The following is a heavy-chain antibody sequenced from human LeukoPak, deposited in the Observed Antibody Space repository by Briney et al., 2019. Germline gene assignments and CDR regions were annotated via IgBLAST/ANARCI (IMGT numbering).Heavy chain of an antibody. V-gene: IGHV3-30*15. CDR1: GFAFNTYT. D-gene: IGHD2/OR15-2a*01. Sequence: GRSLRLSCAASGFAFNTYTVHWVRQAPGQGLEWVAVISYDGTHKYYADSVKGRFTISRDNSKSTLFLQMGSLRPEDTAIYYCARSLIVTSYFDYWGQGTLVTVSS. CDR3: ARSLIVTSYFDY. CDR2: ISYDGTHK. J-gene: IGHJ4*02.